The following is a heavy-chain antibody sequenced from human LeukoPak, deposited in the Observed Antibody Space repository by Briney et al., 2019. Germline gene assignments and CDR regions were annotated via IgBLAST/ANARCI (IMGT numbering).Heavy chain of an antibody. CDR3: AKSMDDFLTGYHYYFDY. D-gene: IGHD3-9*01. CDR1: GFTFSSYA. CDR2: ISGSGGST. J-gene: IGHJ4*02. V-gene: IGHV3-23*01. Sequence: PGGSLRLSCAASGFTFSSYAMSWVRQAPGKGLEWVSVISGSGGSTYYADSVKGRFTISRDNSKNTLYLQMNSLRAEDTAGYYCAKSMDDFLTGYHYYFDYWGQGTGVTVSS.